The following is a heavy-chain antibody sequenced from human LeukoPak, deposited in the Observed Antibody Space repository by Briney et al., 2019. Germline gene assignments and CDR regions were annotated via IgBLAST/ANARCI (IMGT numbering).Heavy chain of an antibody. CDR3: ARGDIVVVVAATPKGGSRYNWFDP. V-gene: IGHV1-69*13. CDR2: IIPIFGTA. Sequence: SVKVSCKASGGTFSSYAISWVRQAPGQGLEWMGGIIPIFGTANYAQKFQGRVTITADESTSTAYMELSSLRSEDTAVYYCARGDIVVVVAATPKGGSRYNWFDPWGQGTLVTASS. D-gene: IGHD2-15*01. J-gene: IGHJ5*02. CDR1: GGTFSSYA.